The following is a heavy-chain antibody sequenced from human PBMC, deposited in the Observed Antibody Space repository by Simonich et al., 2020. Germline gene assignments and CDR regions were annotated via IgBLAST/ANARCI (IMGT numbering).Heavy chain of an antibody. V-gene: IGHV1-8*03. J-gene: IGHJ4*02. CDR1: GYTFTSYD. CDR3: ARTYSGSYYYFDY. Sequence: QVQLVQSGAEVKKPGASVKVSCKASGYTFTSYDINWVRQATGQGLDGMGWMNPNSGNTGYAQKFKGRVTITRNTSISTAYMELSSLRSEDTAVYYCARTYSGSYYYFDYWGQGTLVTVSS. CDR2: MNPNSGNT. D-gene: IGHD1-26*01.